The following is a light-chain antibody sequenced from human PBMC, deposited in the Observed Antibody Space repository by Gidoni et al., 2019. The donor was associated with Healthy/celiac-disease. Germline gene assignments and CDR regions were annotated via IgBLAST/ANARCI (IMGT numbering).Light chain of an antibody. CDR2: EDN. V-gene: IGLV6-57*03. CDR1: SASIASNY. Sequence: NFMLTQPHSVSESPGKTVTISCTRSSASIASNYVPWYQQRPGSAPTTVIYEDNQRPSGVPDRFSGSIDSSSNSASLTISGLKTEDEADYYCQSYDSSNHVVFGGGTKLTVL. J-gene: IGLJ2*01. CDR3: QSYDSSNHVV.